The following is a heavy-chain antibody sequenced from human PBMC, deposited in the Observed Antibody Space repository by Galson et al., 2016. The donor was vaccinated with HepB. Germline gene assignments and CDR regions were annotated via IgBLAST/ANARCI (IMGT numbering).Heavy chain of an antibody. CDR1: GGSFSDYY. CDR3: ARTSAAGYST. D-gene: IGHD5-12*01. V-gene: IGHV4-34*01. J-gene: IGHJ4*02. CDR2: ITHSGTT. Sequence: SETLSLTCAVYGGSFSDYYWSWVRQPPGKGLEWVGEITHSGTTSYTPSLKSRVTMSQDTSRDHLFLSLPSVTAADTAIYYCARTSAAGYSTRGQGTLVTVSS.